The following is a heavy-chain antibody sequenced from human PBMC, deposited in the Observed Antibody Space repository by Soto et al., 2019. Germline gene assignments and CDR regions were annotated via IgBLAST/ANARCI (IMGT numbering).Heavy chain of an antibody. CDR1: GFHFDNYG. Sequence: GGSLRLSCQASGFHFDNYGMHLVRQSPGKGLEWVAVITYDGSFHYYADSVKGRFTISRDNSKNTLSLHLSTLKPEDTAVYHCAKDRVGGTFYTPIAFWGQGTGVTVYS. CDR3: AKDRVGGTFYTPIAF. CDR2: ITYDGSFH. D-gene: IGHD1-7*01. J-gene: IGHJ4*02. V-gene: IGHV3-30*18.